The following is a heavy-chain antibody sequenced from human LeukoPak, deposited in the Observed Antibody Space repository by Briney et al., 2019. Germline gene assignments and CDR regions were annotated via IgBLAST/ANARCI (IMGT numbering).Heavy chain of an antibody. D-gene: IGHD3-10*01. Sequence: PSETLSLTCAVYGGSFSGYYWSWIRQPPGKGLEWIGKINHSGSTNYNPSLKSRVTISVDTSKNQFSLELNSVTAADTAVYYCTSQYYGSGGDWFGPWGQGTLVTVSS. J-gene: IGHJ5*02. V-gene: IGHV4-34*01. CDR2: INHSGST. CDR1: GGSFSGYY. CDR3: TSQYYGSGGDWFGP.